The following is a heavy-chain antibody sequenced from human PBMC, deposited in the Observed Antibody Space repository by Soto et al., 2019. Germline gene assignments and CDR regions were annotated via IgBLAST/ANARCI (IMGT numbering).Heavy chain of an antibody. D-gene: IGHD6-13*01. Sequence: EVQLVESGGGKVQPGGSLRLSCAASGFSFSTYWMSWVRQAPGRGLEWVANINQDGNVKYYVDSVKGRFTVSRDNAKNSLYLHMNSLRAEGTAVYFCARIGYSSSTNDYWGQGTLVTVSS. J-gene: IGHJ4*02. V-gene: IGHV3-7*05. CDR3: ARIGYSSSTNDY. CDR2: INQDGNVK. CDR1: GFSFSTYW.